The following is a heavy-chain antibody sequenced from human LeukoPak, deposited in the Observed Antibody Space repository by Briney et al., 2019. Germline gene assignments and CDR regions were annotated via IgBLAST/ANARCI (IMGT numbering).Heavy chain of an antibody. V-gene: IGHV3-21*01. CDR2: ISSTNYI. CDR1: GFTFSSYS. Sequence: GGSLRLSCAASGFTFSSYSMNWVRQAPGKGLEWVSSISSTNYIYYADSVKGRFTISRDNAKNSLFLQMNSLRAEDTAVYYCARDLYNYGNNWFDPWGQGTLVTVSS. D-gene: IGHD5-18*01. CDR3: ARDLYNYGNNWFDP. J-gene: IGHJ5*02.